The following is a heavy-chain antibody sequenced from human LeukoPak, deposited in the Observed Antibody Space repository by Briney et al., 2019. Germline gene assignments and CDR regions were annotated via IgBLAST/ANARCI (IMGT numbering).Heavy chain of an antibody. D-gene: IGHD2-2*02. V-gene: IGHV3-30*03. CDR2: ISLDGSKK. J-gene: IGHJ4*02. CDR1: GFTFSAYG. CDR3: AVTYLLPFDY. Sequence: GGSLRLSCAASGFTFSAYGMHWVRQAPGKGLEWVAVISLDGSKKYYTDSVKGRFTISRDNSKNTLFLQMNSLRAEDTAVYYCAVTYLLPFDYWGQGTLVTVSS.